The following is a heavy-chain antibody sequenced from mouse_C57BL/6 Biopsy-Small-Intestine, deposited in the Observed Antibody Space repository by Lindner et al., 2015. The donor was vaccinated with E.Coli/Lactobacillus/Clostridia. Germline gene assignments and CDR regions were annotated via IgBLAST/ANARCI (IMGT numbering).Heavy chain of an antibody. CDR3: TIPAGKDFDY. V-gene: IGHV1S16*01. D-gene: IGHD4-1*01. J-gene: IGHJ2*01. Sequence: VQLQESGAELVKPGASVKLSCKASGYTFTSYWMHWVKQRPGQGLEWIGEINPRNGGTYYSEKFKTKATLTVDKSSSTAYMQLSSLTSEDSAVYYCTIPAGKDFDYWGQGTTLTVSS. CDR1: GYTFTSYW. CDR2: INPRNGGT.